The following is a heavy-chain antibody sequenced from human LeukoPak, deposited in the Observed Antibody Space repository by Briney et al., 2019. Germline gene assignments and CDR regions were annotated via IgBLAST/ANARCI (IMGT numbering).Heavy chain of an antibody. CDR1: GGTFSSYA. J-gene: IGHJ4*02. CDR3: ARSSYYYDSSGYYQTTFDY. D-gene: IGHD3-22*01. Sequence: ASVKVSCKASGGTFSSYAISWVRQAPGQGLEWMGGIIPIFGTANYAQKFQGRVKITADESTSTAYMELSSLRSEDTAVYYCARSSYYYDSSGYYQTTFDYWGQGTLVTVSS. CDR2: IIPIFGTA. V-gene: IGHV1-69*13.